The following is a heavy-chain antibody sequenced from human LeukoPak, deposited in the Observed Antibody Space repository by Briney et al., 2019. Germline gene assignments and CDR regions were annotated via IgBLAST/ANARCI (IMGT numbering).Heavy chain of an antibody. V-gene: IGHV4-34*01. CDR1: GGSISSYY. D-gene: IGHD6-19*01. CDR2: INHSGST. CDR3: ARPGYSSGWYGVAGAFDI. J-gene: IGHJ3*02. Sequence: SETLSLTCTVSGGSISSYYWSWIRQPPGKGLEWIGEINHSGSTNYNPSLKSRVTISVDTSKNQFSLKLSSVTAADTAVYYCARPGYSSGWYGVAGAFDIWGQGTMVTVSS.